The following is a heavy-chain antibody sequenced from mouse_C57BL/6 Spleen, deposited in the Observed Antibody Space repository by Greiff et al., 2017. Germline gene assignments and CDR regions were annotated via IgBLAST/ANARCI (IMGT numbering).Heavy chain of an antibody. Sequence: QVQLQQSGAELVKPGASVKLSCKASGYTFTSYWMHWVKQRPGQGLEWIGMIHPNSGSTNYNEKFKSKATLTVDKSSSTAYMQLSSLTSEDSAVYYWARSDSSGYGYWGQGTTLTVSS. J-gene: IGHJ2*01. D-gene: IGHD3-2*02. CDR3: ARSDSSGYGY. CDR2: IHPNSGST. V-gene: IGHV1-64*01. CDR1: GYTFTSYW.